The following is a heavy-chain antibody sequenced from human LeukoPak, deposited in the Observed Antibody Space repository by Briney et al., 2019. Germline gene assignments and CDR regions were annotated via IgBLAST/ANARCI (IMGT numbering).Heavy chain of an antibody. CDR1: GFTFSSYS. D-gene: IGHD3-9*01. J-gene: IGHJ4*02. V-gene: IGHV3-21*01. Sequence: GGSLRLSCAASGFTFSSYSMNWVRQAPGKGLEWVSSISSSSSYIYYADSVKGRFTISRHNAKNSLYLQMNSLRAEDTAVYYCARVDILTGYPFDYWGQGTLVTVSS. CDR2: ISSSSSYI. CDR3: ARVDILTGYPFDY.